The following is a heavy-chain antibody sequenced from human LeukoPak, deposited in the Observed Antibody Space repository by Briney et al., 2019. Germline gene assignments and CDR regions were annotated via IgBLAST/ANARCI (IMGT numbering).Heavy chain of an antibody. Sequence: ASVKVSCKASGYTFTSYGISWVRQAPGQGLERMGWISAYNGNTNYAQKLQGRVTMTTDTSTSTAYMELKSLRSDDTAVYYCARKGLTTVTYDYWGQGTLVTVSS. J-gene: IGHJ4*02. CDR3: ARKGLTTVTYDY. CDR1: GYTFTSYG. V-gene: IGHV1-18*01. D-gene: IGHD4-11*01. CDR2: ISAYNGNT.